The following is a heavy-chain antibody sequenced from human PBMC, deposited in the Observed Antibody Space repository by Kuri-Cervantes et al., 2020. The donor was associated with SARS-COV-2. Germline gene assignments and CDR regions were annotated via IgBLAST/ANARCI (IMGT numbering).Heavy chain of an antibody. CDR3: TRAGPRGIAAVGTYYYGMDV. D-gene: IGHD6-13*01. V-gene: IGHV3-49*03. Sequence: GGSLRLSCTTSGITFGDYTMSWFRQAPGKGLEWVGFIRSKAYGGTTENAASVKGRFTMSRDDSKSIAYLQMDSLKTEDTAVYYCTRAGPRGIAAVGTYYYGMDVWGQGTTVTVSS. CDR2: IRSKAYGGTT. CDR1: GITFGDYT. J-gene: IGHJ6*02.